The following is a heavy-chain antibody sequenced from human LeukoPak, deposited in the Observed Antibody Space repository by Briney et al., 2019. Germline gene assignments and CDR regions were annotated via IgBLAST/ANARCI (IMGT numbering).Heavy chain of an antibody. CDR3: ARDYYGGSGFDY. V-gene: IGHV1-18*01. D-gene: IGHD3-22*01. CDR1: GYTFTSYG. CDR2: ISAYNGNT. Sequence: GASVKVSCKASGYTFTSYGISWVRQAPGQGLEWMGWISAYNGNTNYAQKFQGRVTITADESTSTAYMELSSLRSEDTAVYYCARDYYGGSGFDYWGQGTLVTVSS. J-gene: IGHJ4*02.